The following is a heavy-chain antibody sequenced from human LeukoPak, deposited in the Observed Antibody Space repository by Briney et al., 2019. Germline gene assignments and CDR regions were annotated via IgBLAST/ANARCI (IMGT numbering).Heavy chain of an antibody. J-gene: IGHJ4*02. CDR2: ISSSSSYI. CDR1: GFTFSSYS. CDR3: ARDFSSPAAMGGDYFDY. V-gene: IGHV3-21*01. Sequence: KAGGSLRLSCAASGFTFSSYSMNWVRQAPGRGLEWVSSISSSSSYIYYADSVKGRFTISRDNAKNSLYLQMNSLRAEDTAVYYCARDFSSPAAMGGDYFDYWGQGTLVTVSS. D-gene: IGHD2-2*01.